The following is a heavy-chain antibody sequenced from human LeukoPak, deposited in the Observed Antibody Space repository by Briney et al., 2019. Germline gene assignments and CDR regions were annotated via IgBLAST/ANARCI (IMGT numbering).Heavy chain of an antibody. CDR2: ISASGGTT. J-gene: IGHJ4*02. V-gene: IGHV3-23*01. CDR1: GFTFSTYA. CDR3: AKVTIARFGELCFDY. Sequence: GGSLRLSCAASGFTFSTYAMSWVRQAPGKGLEWVSGISASGGTTYYADSVKGRFTISRDNSKNTLYLQMNSLRGEDTAVYYCAKVTIARFGELCFDYWGQGTLVTVSS. D-gene: IGHD3-10*01.